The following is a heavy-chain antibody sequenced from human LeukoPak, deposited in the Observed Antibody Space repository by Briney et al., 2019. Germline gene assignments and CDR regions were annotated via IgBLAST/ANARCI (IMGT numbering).Heavy chain of an antibody. CDR1: GYTFTGYL. CDR2: INPNTGAT. CDR3: GRDLSTSATWELDH. V-gene: IGHV1-2*02. J-gene: IGHJ4*02. Sequence: ASVKVSCKASGYTFTGYLIHWVRQAPGQGLEYMGWINPNTGATGYALKFRGRVTMTRDTSTSTASMELSRLRSDDTAVYFCGRDLSTSATWELDHWGQGTLVTVSS. D-gene: IGHD6-25*01.